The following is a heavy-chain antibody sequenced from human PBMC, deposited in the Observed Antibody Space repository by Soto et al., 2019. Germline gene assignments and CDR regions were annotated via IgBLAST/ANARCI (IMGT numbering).Heavy chain of an antibody. Sequence: GGSLRLSCAASGFTFSSYAMSWVRQAPGKGLEWVSAISGSGGSTYYADSVKGRFTISRDNSKNTLYLQMNSLRAEDTAVYYCAKFITIFGVPLEGAFDIWGQGTMVTVSS. V-gene: IGHV3-23*01. CDR3: AKFITIFGVPLEGAFDI. D-gene: IGHD3-3*01. J-gene: IGHJ3*02. CDR2: ISGSGGST. CDR1: GFTFSSYA.